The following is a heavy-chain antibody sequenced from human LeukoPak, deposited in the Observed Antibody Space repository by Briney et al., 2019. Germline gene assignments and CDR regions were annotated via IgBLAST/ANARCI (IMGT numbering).Heavy chain of an antibody. J-gene: IGHJ4*02. D-gene: IGHD3-22*01. Sequence: GASVKVSCKASGYTFTSYDINWVRQATGQGLEWMGWMNPNSGNTGYAQKFQGRVTMTRNTSISTAYMELSSLRSEDTAVYYCATFGYSSGYWHYWGQGTLVTVSS. V-gene: IGHV1-8*01. CDR3: ATFGYSSGYWHY. CDR1: GYTFTSYD. CDR2: MNPNSGNT.